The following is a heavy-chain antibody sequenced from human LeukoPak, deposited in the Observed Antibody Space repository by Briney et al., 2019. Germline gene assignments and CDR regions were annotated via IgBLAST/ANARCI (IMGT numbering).Heavy chain of an antibody. V-gene: IGHV4-34*01. CDR2: INHSGST. D-gene: IGHD6-19*01. J-gene: IGHJ4*02. Sequence: PSETLSLTCAVYGGSFSGYYWSWIRQPPGKGLEWIGEINHSGSTNYNPSLKSRVTISVDTSKNRFSLKLSSVTAADTAVYYCARGKQWRPSFDYWGQGTLVTVSS. CDR3: ARGKQWRPSFDY. CDR1: GGSFSGYY.